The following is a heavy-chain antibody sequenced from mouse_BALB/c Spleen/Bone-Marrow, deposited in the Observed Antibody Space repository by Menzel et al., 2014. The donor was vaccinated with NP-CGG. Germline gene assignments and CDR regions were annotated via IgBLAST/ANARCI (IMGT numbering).Heavy chain of an antibody. J-gene: IGHJ2*01. Sequence: EVKVEESGGGLVQPGGSLKLSCAASGFDFXRYWMSWVRQAPGRGLEWIGEINPDSRTINYSPSLKDKFIISRDNAKNTLYLRLNKVRSEDTALYYCARPDYYGYLNYWGQGTTLTVSS. CDR2: INPDSRTI. CDR3: ARPDYYGYLNY. V-gene: IGHV4-1*02. D-gene: IGHD1-1*01. CDR1: GFDFXRYW.